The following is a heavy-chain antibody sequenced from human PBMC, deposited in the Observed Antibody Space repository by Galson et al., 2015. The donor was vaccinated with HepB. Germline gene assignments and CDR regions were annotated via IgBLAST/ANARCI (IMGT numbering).Heavy chain of an antibody. CDR3: ARDSITGTNHYYGMDV. CDR1: GFNFSPYG. Sequence: SLRLSCATSGFNFSPYGFHWVRQAPGKGLEWVASISFDGNNNHYADSVKGRFTISRDNSKLYLEMNSLRAEDSAVYYCARDSITGTNHYYGMDVWGQGTTVTASS. D-gene: IGHD1-7*01. V-gene: IGHV3-30*03. J-gene: IGHJ6*02. CDR2: ISFDGNNN.